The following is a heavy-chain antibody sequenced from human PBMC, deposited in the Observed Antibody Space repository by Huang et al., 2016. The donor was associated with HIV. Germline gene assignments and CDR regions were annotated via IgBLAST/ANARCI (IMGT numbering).Heavy chain of an antibody. Sequence: EVQLVESGGGLVKPGGSLRLSCAASGFTFSNAWMSWVRQAPGKGLEWVGRIKSKTDGGTTDYAAPVKGRFTISRDDSKNTLYLQMNSRKTEGTAVYYCTTVKSGYELYYYYYYMDVWGKGTTVTVSS. V-gene: IGHV3-15*01. J-gene: IGHJ6*03. CDR1: GFTFSNAW. D-gene: IGHD5-12*01. CDR2: IKSKTDGGTT. CDR3: TTVKSGYELYYYYYYMDV.